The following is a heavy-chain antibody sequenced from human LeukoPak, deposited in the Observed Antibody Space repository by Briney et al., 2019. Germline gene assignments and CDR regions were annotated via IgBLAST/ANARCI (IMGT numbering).Heavy chain of an antibody. Sequence: SETLSLTCGVSGGSISNTNWWSWVRQPPGQGLEWIGEISLTGLTHYNPSLESRVTVSLDKSKNQLSLNLTSVTAADTAVYYCSRENGAFSPFGCWGQGTLVTVLS. J-gene: IGHJ4*02. CDR1: GGSISNTNW. V-gene: IGHV4-4*02. CDR3: SRENGAFSPFGC. CDR2: ISLTGLT. D-gene: IGHD2-8*01.